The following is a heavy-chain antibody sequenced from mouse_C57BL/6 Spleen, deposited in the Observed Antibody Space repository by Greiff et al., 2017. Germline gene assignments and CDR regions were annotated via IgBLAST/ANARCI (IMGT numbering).Heavy chain of an antibody. CDR3: TSYYGSSYGDAMDY. CDR2: IDPEDGDT. D-gene: IGHD1-1*01. Sequence: EVQLQQSGAELVRPGASVKLSCTASGFNIKDYYMHWVKQRPEQGLEWIGRIDPEDGDTEYAPKFQGKATMTADTSSNTAYLQLSSLTSEDTAVYYCTSYYGSSYGDAMDYWGQGTSVTVSS. CDR1: GFNIKDYY. J-gene: IGHJ4*01. V-gene: IGHV14-1*01.